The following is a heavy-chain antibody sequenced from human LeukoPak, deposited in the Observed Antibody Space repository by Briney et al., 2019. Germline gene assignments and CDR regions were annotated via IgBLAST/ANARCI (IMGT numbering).Heavy chain of an antibody. D-gene: IGHD1-20*01. CDR3: ARSYNWGYYYGMDV. Sequence: SETLSLTCTVSGGSISSYYWSWIRQPPGKGLEWIGYIYYSGSTNYNPSLKSRVTISVDTSKNQFSLKLSSVTAADTAVYYCARSYNWGYYYGMDVWGQGTTVTVSS. J-gene: IGHJ6*02. CDR1: GGSISSYY. CDR2: IYYSGST. V-gene: IGHV4-59*08.